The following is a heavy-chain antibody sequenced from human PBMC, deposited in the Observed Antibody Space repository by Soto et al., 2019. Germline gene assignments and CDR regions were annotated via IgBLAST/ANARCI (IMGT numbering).Heavy chain of an antibody. J-gene: IGHJ6*02. CDR2: ISSSSSYI. V-gene: IGHV3-21*01. CDR1: GFTFSSYS. D-gene: IGHD3-16*01. CDR3: AREVMGYYYYGMDV. Sequence: EVQLVESGGGLVKPGGSLRLSCAASGFTFSSYSMNWVRQAPGKGLEWVSSISSSSSYIYYADSVKGRFTISRDNAKNSLYLQMKSLRAEDTAVYYCAREVMGYYYYGMDVWGQGTTVTVSS.